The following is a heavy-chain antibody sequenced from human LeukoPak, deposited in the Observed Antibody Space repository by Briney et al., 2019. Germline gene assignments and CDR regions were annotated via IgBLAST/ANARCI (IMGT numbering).Heavy chain of an antibody. CDR1: GFAFNYAW. D-gene: IGHD3-22*01. CDR2: IKSKTDGGTT. Sequence: GGSLRLSCAASGFAFNYAWVSWVRQAPGKGLEWIGRIKSKTDGGTTDYAAPVKGRFTISRDDSKNTLYLQMNSLKTEDTAVYYCTTSTLYDSSGYFHLDFDYWGQGTLVTVSS. V-gene: IGHV3-15*01. J-gene: IGHJ4*02. CDR3: TTSTLYDSSGYFHLDFDY.